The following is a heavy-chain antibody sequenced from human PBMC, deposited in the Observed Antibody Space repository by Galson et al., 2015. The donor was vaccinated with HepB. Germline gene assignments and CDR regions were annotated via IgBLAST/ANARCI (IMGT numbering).Heavy chain of an antibody. Sequence: CAISGDSVSSNSAAWNRIRQSPSRGLEWLGRTYYRSKWYNDYAVSVKSRITINPDTSKNQFSLQLNSVTPEDTAVYYCARNEQYYYDSSGSRGFDPWGQGTLVTVSS. J-gene: IGHJ5*02. V-gene: IGHV6-1*01. CDR1: GDSVSSNSAA. D-gene: IGHD3-22*01. CDR2: TYYRSKWYN. CDR3: ARNEQYYYDSSGSRGFDP.